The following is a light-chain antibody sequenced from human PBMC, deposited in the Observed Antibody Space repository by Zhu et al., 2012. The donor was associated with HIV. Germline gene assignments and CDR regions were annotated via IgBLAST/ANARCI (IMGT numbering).Light chain of an antibody. CDR1: QSVYNNY. CDR3: HQYGSSPWT. Sequence: EIVLTQSPGTLSLSPGERATLSCRASQSVYNNYLAWYQQKPGQAPRLLIYGASIRATGIPDRFSGSGSGTDFTLTISRLEPEDFAVYYCHQYGSSPWTFGQGTKVEIK. J-gene: IGKJ1*01. CDR2: GAS. V-gene: IGKV3-20*01.